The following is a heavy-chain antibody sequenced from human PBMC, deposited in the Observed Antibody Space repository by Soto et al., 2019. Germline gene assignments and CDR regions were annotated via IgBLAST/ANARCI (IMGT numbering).Heavy chain of an antibody. CDR2: IYYRGNT. Sequence: SXTLSLTCTLSGASIRTSDYDWGWIREPPGKGLEASGTIYYRGNTYLNPSLMRRVTMSVDTSKNPFSLRLNSVTAADPPVYYCARLDLDYYTMDVCGEGTTVTVSS. V-gene: IGHV4-39*01. J-gene: IGHJ6*04. CDR3: ARLDLDYYTMDV. CDR1: GASIRTSDYD. D-gene: IGHD1-1*01.